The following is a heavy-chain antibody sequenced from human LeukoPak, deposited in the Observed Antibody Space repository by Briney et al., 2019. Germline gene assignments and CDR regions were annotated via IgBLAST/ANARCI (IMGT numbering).Heavy chain of an antibody. CDR2: IYYSGST. CDR3: ASGYSYGLQDPFHY. V-gene: IGHV4-59*01. Sequence: PSETLSLTCTVSGGSISSYYWSWIRQPPGKGLEWIGHIYYSGSTNYNPSLKSRVTISVDTSKNRFSLKLSSVTAADTAVYYCASGYSYGLQDPFHYWGQGTLVTVSS. J-gene: IGHJ4*02. CDR1: GGSISSYY. D-gene: IGHD5-18*01.